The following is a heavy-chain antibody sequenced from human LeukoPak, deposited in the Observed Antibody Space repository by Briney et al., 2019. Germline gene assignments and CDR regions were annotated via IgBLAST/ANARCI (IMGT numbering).Heavy chain of an antibody. J-gene: IGHJ5*01. Sequence: GESLKISCETSGYYFSNYWIGWVRQMPGKGLEWVGNIYPGDSDTRYSPSFQGHVTISADSYITTTYLQWNSLKASDSAMYYCVRPVGYGSRTINWFDSWGQGTLVSVSS. V-gene: IGHV5-51*01. CDR2: IYPGDSDT. D-gene: IGHD3-10*01. CDR3: VRPVGYGSRTINWFDS. CDR1: GYYFSNYW.